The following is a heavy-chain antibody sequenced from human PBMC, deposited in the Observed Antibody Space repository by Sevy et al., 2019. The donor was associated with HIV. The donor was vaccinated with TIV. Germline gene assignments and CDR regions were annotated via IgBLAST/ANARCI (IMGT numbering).Heavy chain of an antibody. J-gene: IGHJ4*02. Sequence: GGSLRLSCVASGFTFPIYSVLWVRQAPGKGLEWLTLISYDGNYKYYADSVKGRFTISRDNSNNILYLQMSSLRVEETALYFCARVAVEYWTNDGYHRFDHWGLGTLVTVSS. V-gene: IGHV3-30*04. CDR3: ARVAVEYWTNDGYHRFDH. CDR2: ISYDGNYK. CDR1: GFTFPIYS. D-gene: IGHD2-8*01.